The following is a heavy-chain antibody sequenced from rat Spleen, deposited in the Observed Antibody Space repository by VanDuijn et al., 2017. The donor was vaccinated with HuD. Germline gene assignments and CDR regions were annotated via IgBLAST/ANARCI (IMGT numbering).Heavy chain of an antibody. J-gene: IGHJ2*01. CDR3: VRGYYFDC. CDR1: GFTFSNYY. V-gene: IGHV5-27*01. Sequence: EVQLVESGGGLVQPGRSLKLSCAASGFTFSNYYMAWVRQAPTKGLEWVAYISTGGDSSYYRDSVKGRFTISRDNAKTTLSLQMDSLRSEDTATYFCVRGYYFDCWGQGVMVTVSS. CDR2: ISTGGDSS.